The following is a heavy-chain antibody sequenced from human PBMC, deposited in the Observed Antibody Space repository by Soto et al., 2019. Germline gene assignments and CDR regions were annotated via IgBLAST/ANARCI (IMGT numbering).Heavy chain of an antibody. CDR3: ATAQSDIVVVTATPYGMDV. CDR1: GGTFSSYA. CDR2: IIPILGIA. Sequence: ASVKVSCKASGGTFSSYAISWVRQAPGQGLEWMGGIIPILGIANYAQKFQGRVTITADKSTSTAYMELSSLRSEDTAVYYCATAQSDIVVVTATPYGMDVWGQGTTVTVSS. D-gene: IGHD2-21*02. V-gene: IGHV1-69*10. J-gene: IGHJ6*02.